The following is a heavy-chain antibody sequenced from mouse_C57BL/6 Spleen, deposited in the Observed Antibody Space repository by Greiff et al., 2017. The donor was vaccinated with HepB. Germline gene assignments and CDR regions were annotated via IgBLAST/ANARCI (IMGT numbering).Heavy chain of an antibody. V-gene: IGHV5-6*01. CDR3: ARPYYYGSSSRFDY. D-gene: IGHD1-1*01. CDR1: GFTFSSYG. CDR2: ISSGGSYT. J-gene: IGHJ2*01. Sequence: EVQLVESGGDLVKPGGSLKLSCAASGFTFSSYGMSWVRQTPDKRLEWVATISSGGSYTYYPDSVKGRFTISRDNAKNTLYLQMSSLKSEDTAMYYCARPYYYGSSSRFDYWGQGTTLTVSS.